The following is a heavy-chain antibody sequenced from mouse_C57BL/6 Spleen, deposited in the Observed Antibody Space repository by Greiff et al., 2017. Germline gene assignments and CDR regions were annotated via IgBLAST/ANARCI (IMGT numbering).Heavy chain of an antibody. V-gene: IGHV1-69*01. J-gene: IGHJ1*03. Sequence: QVQLQQPGAELVMPGASAKLSCKASGYTFTSYWMHWVKQRPGQGLEWIGEIDPSDSYTNYNQKFKGKSTLTVDKSSSTAYMQLSSLTSEDSAVYYCARSPPYYYGSSYGYFDVWGTGTTVTVSS. CDR1: GYTFTSYW. CDR3: ARSPPYYYGSSYGYFDV. D-gene: IGHD1-1*01. CDR2: IDPSDSYT.